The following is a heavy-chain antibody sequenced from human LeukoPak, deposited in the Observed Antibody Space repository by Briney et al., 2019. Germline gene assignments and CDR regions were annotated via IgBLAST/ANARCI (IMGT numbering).Heavy chain of an antibody. D-gene: IGHD5-18*01. J-gene: IGHJ6*02. CDR3: ARGYSYGSDYCYGMDV. Sequence: ASGKVCCYAAGYTFTIYAISWERQAPGQGLGWMGWISSYNGKTKYAQKVQGRVTMTTDTSTRTPYMWLRSLRSDDTAVYYCARGYSYGSDYCYGMDVWGQGNTVTVSS. CDR2: ISSYNGKT. CDR1: GYTFTIYA. V-gene: IGHV1-18*01.